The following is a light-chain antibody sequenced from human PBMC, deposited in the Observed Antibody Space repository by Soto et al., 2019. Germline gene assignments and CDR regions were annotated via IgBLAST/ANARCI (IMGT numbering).Light chain of an antibody. CDR2: RVS. CDR1: QSVSNRY. Sequence: EVVLTQSPGTLSLSPGEGATLSCRASQSVSNRYFAWYQQKPGQAPRLLIYRVSSRATGIPDRFSGSGSGTDFTLTISRLEPEDFAVYYCQQYGNVPLTFGGGTRWISN. V-gene: IGKV3-20*01. J-gene: IGKJ4*01. CDR3: QQYGNVPLT.